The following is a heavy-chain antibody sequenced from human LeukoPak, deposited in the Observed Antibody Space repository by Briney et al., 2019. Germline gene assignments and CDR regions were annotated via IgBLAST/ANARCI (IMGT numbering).Heavy chain of an antibody. J-gene: IGHJ4*02. CDR2: INLDGTDK. V-gene: IGHV3-7*01. CDR3: VRNGGSLDY. CDR1: GFSFSNHW. D-gene: IGHD2-15*01. Sequence: QSGGSLRLSCAASGFSFSNHWMSWVRQAPGKGLEWVASINLDGTDKYYVDAVKGRFTISRDNAKNSLFLEMSSLRATDTAVYYCVRNGGSLDYWGQGTLVTVSS.